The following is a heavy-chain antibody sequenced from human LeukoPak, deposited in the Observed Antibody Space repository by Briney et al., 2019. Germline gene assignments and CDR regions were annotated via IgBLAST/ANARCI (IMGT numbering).Heavy chain of an antibody. CDR1: GYTFTSYG. V-gene: IGHV1-18*01. J-gene: IGHJ4*02. CDR3: ARDYIVVVPAAIPFDY. Sequence: HGASVKVSCKASGYTFTSYGISWVRQAPGQGLEWMGWISAYNGNTNYAQKLQGRVTMTTDTSTSTAYMELRSLRSDDTVVYYCARDYIVVVPAAIPFDYWGQGTLVTVSS. D-gene: IGHD2-2*02. CDR2: ISAYNGNT.